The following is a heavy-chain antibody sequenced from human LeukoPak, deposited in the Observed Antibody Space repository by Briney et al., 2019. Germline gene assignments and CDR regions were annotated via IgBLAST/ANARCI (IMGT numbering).Heavy chain of an antibody. Sequence: PGGSLRLSCAASGFTFSNYDMFWGRQTTGKGLEWVSTIGAADDTYYPGSVRGRFTISRESAKDSLYLQMNSLRAGATAVYYCAGGSGSHFDYWGQGTLVTVSS. CDR3: AGGSGSHFDY. V-gene: IGHV3-13*04. D-gene: IGHD1-26*01. J-gene: IGHJ4*02. CDR2: IGAADDT. CDR1: GFTFSNYD.